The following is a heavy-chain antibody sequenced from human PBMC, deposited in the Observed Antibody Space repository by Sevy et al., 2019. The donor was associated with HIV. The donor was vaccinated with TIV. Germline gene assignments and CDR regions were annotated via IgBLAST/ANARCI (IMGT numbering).Heavy chain of an antibody. CDR1: GFTFSSYS. Sequence: GGSLRLSCAASGFTFSSYSMNWVRQAPGKGLEWVSSISSSSSYIYYADSVKGRSTIPRDNAKNSLYLQMNRLRAEYTAVYYCARYYYDSSGYYYQRGYFDYWGQGTLVTVSS. CDR3: ARYYYDSSGYYYQRGYFDY. D-gene: IGHD3-22*01. CDR2: ISSSSSYI. J-gene: IGHJ4*02. V-gene: IGHV3-21*01.